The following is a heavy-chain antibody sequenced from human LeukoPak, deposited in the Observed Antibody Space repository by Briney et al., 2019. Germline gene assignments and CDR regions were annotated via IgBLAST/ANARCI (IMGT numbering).Heavy chain of an antibody. D-gene: IGHD4-17*01. CDR3: ARDDYEDAFDI. J-gene: IGHJ3*02. Sequence: GRSLRLSCAASGFTFSSYGMHWVRQAPGKGLEWVAVIWYDGSNKYYADSVKGRFTISRDNSKNTLYLQMNSLRAEDTAVYYCARDDYEDAFDIWGQGTMVTVSS. V-gene: IGHV3-33*01. CDR1: GFTFSSYG. CDR2: IWYDGSNK.